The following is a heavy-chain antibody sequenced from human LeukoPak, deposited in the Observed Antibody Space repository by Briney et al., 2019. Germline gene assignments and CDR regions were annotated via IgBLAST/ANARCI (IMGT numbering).Heavy chain of an antibody. V-gene: IGHV3-9*01. CDR3: ARDLVARRGYSYGVFDY. J-gene: IGHJ4*02. Sequence: PGRSLRLSCTAPGFIIDGYAFHWVRQPPGKGLEWVSGISWNSGTIDYADSVKGRFTISRDNAKNSLYLQMNSLRTEDTALYYCARDLVARRGYSYGVFDYWGQGTLVTVSS. CDR1: GFIIDGYA. D-gene: IGHD5-18*01. CDR2: ISWNSGTI.